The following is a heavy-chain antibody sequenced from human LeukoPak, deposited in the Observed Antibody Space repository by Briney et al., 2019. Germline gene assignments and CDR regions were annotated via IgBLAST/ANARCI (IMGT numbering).Heavy chain of an antibody. CDR3: TTELRWELSDSSGY. Sequence: GGSLRLSCAASGFTFSNAWMSWVRQAPGKGLEWVGRIRSKADGGTTDYAAPVKGRFTISRDDSENTLYLQMNSLKTEDTAVYYCTTELRWELSDSSGYWGQGTLVTVSS. J-gene: IGHJ4*02. CDR1: GFTFSNAW. D-gene: IGHD1-26*01. V-gene: IGHV3-15*01. CDR2: IRSKADGGTT.